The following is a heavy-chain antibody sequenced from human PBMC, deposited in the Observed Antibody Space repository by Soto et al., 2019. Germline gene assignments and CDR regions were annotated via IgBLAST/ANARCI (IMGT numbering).Heavy chain of an antibody. CDR3: AIPYNGDYDYYGMDV. CDR2: ISSSSSYI. J-gene: IGHJ6*02. Sequence: GGSLRLSCAASGFTFSSYSMNWVRQAPGKGLEWVSSISSSSSYIYHADSVKGRFTISRDNAKNSLYLQMNSLRAEDTAVYYCAIPYNGDYDYYGMDVWGQGTKVTVSS. V-gene: IGHV3-21*01. CDR1: GFTFSSYS. D-gene: IGHD1-1*01.